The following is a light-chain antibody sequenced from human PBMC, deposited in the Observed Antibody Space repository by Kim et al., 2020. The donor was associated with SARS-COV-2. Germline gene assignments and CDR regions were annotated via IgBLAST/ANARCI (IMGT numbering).Light chain of an antibody. Sequence: LSLSPGERAPLSCRASQSVSSYLAWYQQKPGQAPRLRIYDASSRAAGIPVRFSGSGSGTDFTLTISSLEPEDFAVYYCQQRNKWRTFGQGTKLEI. V-gene: IGKV3-11*01. CDR2: DAS. CDR3: QQRNKWRT. CDR1: QSVSSY. J-gene: IGKJ2*01.